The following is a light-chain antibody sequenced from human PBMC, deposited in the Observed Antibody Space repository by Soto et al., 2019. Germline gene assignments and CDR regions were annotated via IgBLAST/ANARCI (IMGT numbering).Light chain of an antibody. V-gene: IGKV3-20*01. CDR2: GAS. Sequence: EIVLTQSPATLSVSPGESATLSCRASQSISIDLAWYQQTPGQAPRLLIYGASTRATGVPDRFSGSGSGTDFTLTISRLEPEDFAVYYCQQYGSSPITFGQGTRLEIK. CDR1: QSISID. J-gene: IGKJ5*01. CDR3: QQYGSSPIT.